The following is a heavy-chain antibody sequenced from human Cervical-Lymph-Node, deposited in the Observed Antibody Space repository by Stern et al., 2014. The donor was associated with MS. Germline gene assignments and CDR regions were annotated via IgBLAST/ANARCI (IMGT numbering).Heavy chain of an antibody. CDR1: GYTFTSYW. V-gene: IGHV5-51*01. J-gene: IGHJ4*02. CDR2: IFPGGSDI. Sequence: VQLLQSGPEVKRPGESLKISCQASGYTFTSYWIGWVRQMPGQGLEWIAIIFPGGSDIRYSPSFQGQVTISADKSSSTAYLQWNNLKASDTAIYYCARQRYFDYWGQGTLVTVSS. CDR3: ARQRYFDY.